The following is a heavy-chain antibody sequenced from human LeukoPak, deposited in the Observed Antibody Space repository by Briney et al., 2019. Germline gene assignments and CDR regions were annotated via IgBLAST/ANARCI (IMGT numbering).Heavy chain of an antibody. Sequence: PGGSLRLSCEGYGFNFGDFSLHWVRQSPGKGLEWVGLISRDSSRMFYGDSVKGRFTISRDNAKNSLYLQMNSLRAEDTALYYCAKDRAFDIWGQGTMVTVSS. CDR3: AKDRAFDI. CDR1: GFNFGDFS. V-gene: IGHV3-43*01. CDR2: ISRDSSRM. J-gene: IGHJ3*02.